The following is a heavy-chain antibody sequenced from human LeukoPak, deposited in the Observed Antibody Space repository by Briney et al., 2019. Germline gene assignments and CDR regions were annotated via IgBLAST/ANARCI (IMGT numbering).Heavy chain of an antibody. D-gene: IGHD5-18*01. V-gene: IGHV4-4*02. CDR2: IYHSGST. J-gene: IGHJ4*02. CDR1: GGSISSSNW. Sequence: SGTLSLTCAVSGGSISSSNWWSWVRQPPGKGLEWIGEIYHSGSTNYNPSLKSRVTISVDKSKNQFSLKLSSVTAADTAVYYCARHPDTAMAPYFDYWGQGTLVTVSS. CDR3: ARHPDTAMAPYFDY.